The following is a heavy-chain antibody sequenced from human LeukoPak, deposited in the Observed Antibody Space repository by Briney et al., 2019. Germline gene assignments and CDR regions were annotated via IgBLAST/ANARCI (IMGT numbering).Heavy chain of an antibody. V-gene: IGHV4-34*01. D-gene: IGHD6-19*01. Sequence: PSETLSLTCAVYGGSFSGYYWSWIRQPPGEGLEWIGEINHSGSTNYNPSLKSRVTISVDTSKNQFSLQLNSVTPEDTAVYYCARVVSSGWMYYFDYWGQGTLVTVSS. J-gene: IGHJ4*02. CDR1: GGSFSGYY. CDR3: ARVVSSGWMYYFDY. CDR2: INHSGST.